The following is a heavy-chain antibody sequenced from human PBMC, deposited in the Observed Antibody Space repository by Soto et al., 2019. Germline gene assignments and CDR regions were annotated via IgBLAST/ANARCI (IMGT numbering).Heavy chain of an antibody. D-gene: IGHD1-26*01. J-gene: IGHJ4*02. V-gene: IGHV3-7*01. Sequence: GGSLTLSCVASSFRFRGYWMSWVRQAPGKGLEWVANIRQDGSEKYYVDSVKGRFTISRDNAKNSLYLQLNSLRAEDTAVYYCARDSRRVGATSDLDYWGQGT. CDR3: ARDSRRVGATSDLDY. CDR2: IRQDGSEK. CDR1: SFRFRGYW.